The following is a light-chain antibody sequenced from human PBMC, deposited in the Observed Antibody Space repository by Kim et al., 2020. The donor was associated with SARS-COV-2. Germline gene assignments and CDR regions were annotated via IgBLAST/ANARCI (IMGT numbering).Light chain of an antibody. J-gene: IGKJ4*01. V-gene: IGKV1-8*01. Sequence: AIRMTQSPSSFSASTGDRVTITCRASQGISSYLAWYQQKPGKAPKLLIYAASTLQSGVPSRFSGSGSGTDFTLTISCLQSEDFATYYCPKYYNYPLTFGGGTKLEI. CDR1: QGISSY. CDR3: PKYYNYPLT. CDR2: AAS.